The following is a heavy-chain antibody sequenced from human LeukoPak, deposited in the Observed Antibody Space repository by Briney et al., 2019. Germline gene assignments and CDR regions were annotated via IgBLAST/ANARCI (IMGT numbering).Heavy chain of an antibody. V-gene: IGHV4-4*02. CDR3: AREGYFDSSGYLTDY. D-gene: IGHD3-22*01. CDR1: GGSISNNNW. J-gene: IGHJ4*02. Sequence: SGTLSLTCAVSGGSISNNNWWSWVRQPPGKGLEWIGEIYHSGSTNYNPSLKSRVTISVDKSKNQFSLKLTSVTAADTAVYHCAREGYFDSSGYLTDYWGQGALVTVSS. CDR2: IYHSGST.